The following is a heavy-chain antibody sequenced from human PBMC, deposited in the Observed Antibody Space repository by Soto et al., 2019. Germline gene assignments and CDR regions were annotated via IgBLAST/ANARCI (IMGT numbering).Heavy chain of an antibody. CDR2: FLASGGNT. Sequence: ASVKVSCKASGYSFFSYYIHWVRQAPGQGLEWMGRFLASGGNTNYAQRFRGRVSMTRDTSSTNTVSLELTSLTSDDTAVYYCARGGATIFGVIDSWGQGTRVTVSS. D-gene: IGHD3-3*02. J-gene: IGHJ4*02. V-gene: IGHV1-46*01. CDR1: GYSFFSYY. CDR3: ARGGATIFGVIDS.